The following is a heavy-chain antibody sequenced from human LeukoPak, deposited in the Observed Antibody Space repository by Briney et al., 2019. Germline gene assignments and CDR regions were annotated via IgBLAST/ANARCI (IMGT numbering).Heavy chain of an antibody. CDR1: GFSFTHAW. V-gene: IGHV3-15*01. CDR3: TTSLYYYGSGTKFAFDS. Sequence: PGGSLRLSCAASGFSFTHAWITWVRQAPGKGLEWVGHIKSKTDGGTTDYAAPVKGRFIISRDDSKNTLYLRMNSLKTEDTAEYYCTTSLYYYGSGTKFAFDSWGQGTPVTVSS. J-gene: IGHJ4*02. CDR2: IKSKTDGGTT. D-gene: IGHD3-10*01.